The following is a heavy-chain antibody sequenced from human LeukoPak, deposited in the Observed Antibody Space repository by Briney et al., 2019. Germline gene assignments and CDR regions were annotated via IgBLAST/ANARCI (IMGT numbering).Heavy chain of an antibody. D-gene: IGHD3-3*01. CDR2: ITYDGSNK. V-gene: IGHV3-30*03. CDR1: GLTFSSYG. J-gene: IGHJ5*02. CDR3: AVWSGYYRDRWFDP. Sequence: PGGSLRLSCAVSGLTFSSYGMHWVRQAPGKGLEWVAVITYDGSNKFYADSVKGRFTISRDNSKNTLYLQMNSLRAEDTAVYYCAVWSGYYRDRWFDPWGQGTLVTVSS.